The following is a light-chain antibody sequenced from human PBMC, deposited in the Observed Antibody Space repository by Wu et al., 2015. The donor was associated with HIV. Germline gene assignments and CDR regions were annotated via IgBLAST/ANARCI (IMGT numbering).Light chain of an antibody. J-gene: IGKJ1*01. V-gene: IGKV3-15*01. CDR3: QQFNDWPTWT. CDR2: DAS. CDR1: EXWQL. Sequence: ERATLSCRARSEXWQLLSLGTNTKPGQAPRLLIYDASNRATGIPARFSGSGSGTEFTLTISSMQSEDVAVYYCQQFNDWPTWTFGQGTKVEIK.